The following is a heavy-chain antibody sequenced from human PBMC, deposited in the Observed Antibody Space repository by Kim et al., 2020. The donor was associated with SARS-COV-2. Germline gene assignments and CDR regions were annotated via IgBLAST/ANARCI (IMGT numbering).Heavy chain of an antibody. CDR2: GTA. Sequence: GTANYAQKFQGRVTITADESTSTAYMELSSLRSEDTAVYYCASGDGWFRPWGQGTLVTVSS. V-gene: IGHV1-69*01. D-gene: IGHD2-15*01. J-gene: IGHJ5*02. CDR3: ASGDGWFRP.